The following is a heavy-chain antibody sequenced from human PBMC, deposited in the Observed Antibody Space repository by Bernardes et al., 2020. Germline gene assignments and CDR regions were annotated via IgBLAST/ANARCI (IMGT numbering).Heavy chain of an antibody. CDR1: GFTVSSNY. V-gene: IGHV3-53*01. J-gene: IGHJ6*02. CDR2: IYSGGST. D-gene: IGHD3-3*01. Sequence: GVSLRLSRAASGFTVSSNYMSWVRQAPGKGLEWVSVIYSGGSTYYADSVKGGFTISRDNSKNTLYLQMNSLRAEDTAVYYCAREIESSITIFGVVTRYGMDVWGQGTTVTVSS. CDR3: AREIESSITIFGVVTRYGMDV.